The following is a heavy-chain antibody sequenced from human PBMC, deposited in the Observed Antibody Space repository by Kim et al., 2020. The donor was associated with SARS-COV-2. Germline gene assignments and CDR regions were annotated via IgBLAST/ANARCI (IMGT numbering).Heavy chain of an antibody. Sequence: GGSLRLSCAASGFTFSSYGMHWVRQAPGKGLELVAVISYDGSNKYYADSVKGRFTISRDNSKNTLYLQMNSLRAEDTAVYYCAKAPWHYYFDYWGQGTLV. V-gene: IGHV3-30*18. CDR1: GFTFSSYG. CDR2: ISYDGSNK. CDR3: AKAPWHYYFDY. J-gene: IGHJ4*02.